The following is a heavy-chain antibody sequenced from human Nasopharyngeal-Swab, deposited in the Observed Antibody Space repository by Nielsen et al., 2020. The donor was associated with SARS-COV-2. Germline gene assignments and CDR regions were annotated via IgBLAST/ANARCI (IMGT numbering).Heavy chain of an antibody. J-gene: IGHJ3*01. CDR1: GYIISGYA. D-gene: IGHD5-24*01. CDR2: INTSPGRP. V-gene: IGHV7-4-1*02. Sequence: ASVTVSCKVSGYIISGYAMNWLRQAPGQRPAWMGWINTSPGRPTYAQGFRGRFVFSISGGKTYLHISDLQTEDTAVYYCARARDGYDASDLWGQGTMVTVSS. CDR3: ARARDGYDASDL.